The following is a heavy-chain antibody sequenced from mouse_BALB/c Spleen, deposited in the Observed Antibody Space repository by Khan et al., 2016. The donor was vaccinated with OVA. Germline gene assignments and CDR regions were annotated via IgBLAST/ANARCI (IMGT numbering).Heavy chain of an antibody. Sequence: EVQLQESGAELVKPGASVKLSCTATGFNIKDTYIHWVKQRSQQGLEWIGRIAPANGDTKYDPKFQGKATITADTSSNTAYLHLSSLTSEEMAVYSCTSPNWFAYWGQGTRVTVSA. V-gene: IGHV14-3*02. CDR1: GFNIKDTY. J-gene: IGHJ3*01. CDR2: IAPANGDT. CDR3: TSPNWFAY.